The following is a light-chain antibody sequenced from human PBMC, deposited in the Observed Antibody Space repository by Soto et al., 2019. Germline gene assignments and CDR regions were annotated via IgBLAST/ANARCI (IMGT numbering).Light chain of an antibody. V-gene: IGKV3-20*01. CDR2: GAT. Sequence: EIVLTQSPGTLSLSPGERATLSCRASQSVSSSYLACYQQKPGQAPRRLIHGATSRATGIPDRFSGSGSWTGFTLTISRLEPEDFAVYYCQQYGSSPRTFGQGTKVEIK. J-gene: IGKJ1*01. CDR3: QQYGSSPRT. CDR1: QSVSSSY.